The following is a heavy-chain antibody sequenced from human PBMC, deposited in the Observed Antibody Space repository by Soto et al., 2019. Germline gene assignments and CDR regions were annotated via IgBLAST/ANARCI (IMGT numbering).Heavy chain of an antibody. D-gene: IGHD5-18*01. Sequence: GGSLRLSCAASGFTFSSYGMHWVRQAPGKGLEWVAVIWYDGSNKYYADSVKGRFTISRDNSKNTLYLQMNSLRAEDTAVYYCASGDTAMTPVYYYYYGMDVWGQGTTVTVSS. CDR2: IWYDGSNK. V-gene: IGHV3-33*01. CDR1: GFTFSSYG. CDR3: ASGDTAMTPVYYYYYGMDV. J-gene: IGHJ6*02.